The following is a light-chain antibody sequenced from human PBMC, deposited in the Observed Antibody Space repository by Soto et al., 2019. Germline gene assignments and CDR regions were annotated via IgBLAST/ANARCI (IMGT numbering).Light chain of an antibody. V-gene: IGKV3-20*01. J-gene: IGKJ2*01. Sequence: VLTQSPGTLSLSPGERATLSCRASQSVSSSFLAWFQQKPGQAPRLLIYRASSRATGIPDRFRGSGSGTDFTLTISRLEPEDFALYYWQYYGLSPMYTFGQGTKLEIK. CDR2: RAS. CDR1: QSVSSSF. CDR3: QYYGLSPMYT.